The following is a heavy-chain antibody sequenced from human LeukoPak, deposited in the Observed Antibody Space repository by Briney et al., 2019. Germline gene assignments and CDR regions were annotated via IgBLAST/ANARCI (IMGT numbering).Heavy chain of an antibody. Sequence: QSGGSLRLSCAASGFTFSSYAMSWVRQAPGKGLEWVSAISGSGGSTYYADSVKGRFTISRDNSKNTLYLQMNSPRAEDTAVYYCAKGRNWNPMYAFDIWGQGTMVTVSS. CDR2: ISGSGGST. CDR1: GFTFSSYA. J-gene: IGHJ3*02. D-gene: IGHD1-1*01. V-gene: IGHV3-23*01. CDR3: AKGRNWNPMYAFDI.